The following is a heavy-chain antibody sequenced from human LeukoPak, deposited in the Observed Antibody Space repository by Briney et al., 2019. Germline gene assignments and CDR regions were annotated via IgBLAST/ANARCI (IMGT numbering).Heavy chain of an antibody. V-gene: IGHV3-48*01. J-gene: IGHJ6*03. CDR1: GFTFSSYS. CDR3: ARGTPYYDFWSGYSSGYYYYMDV. D-gene: IGHD3-3*01. CDR2: ISSSSSTI. Sequence: PGGSLRLSCAASGFTFSSYSMNWVRQAPGKGLEWVSYISSSSSTIYYADSVKGRFTISRDNAKNSLYLQMNSLRAEDTAVYYCARGTPYYDFWSGYSSGYYYYMDVWGKGTTVTVSS.